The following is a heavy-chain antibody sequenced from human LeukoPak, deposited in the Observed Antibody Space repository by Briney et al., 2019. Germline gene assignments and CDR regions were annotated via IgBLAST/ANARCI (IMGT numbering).Heavy chain of an antibody. Sequence: PSETLSLTCTVSGGSISSSSYYWGWIRQPPGQGLEWIGNIYYSGSTYYNPSLKSRVTISVDTSKNQFSLKLSSVTAADTAVYYCARDSKGQGIWLRARPYYFDYWGQGTLVTVSS. CDR1: GGSISSSSYY. V-gene: IGHV4-39*07. CDR3: ARDSKGQGIWLRARPYYFDY. CDR2: IYYSGST. J-gene: IGHJ4*02. D-gene: IGHD5-18*01.